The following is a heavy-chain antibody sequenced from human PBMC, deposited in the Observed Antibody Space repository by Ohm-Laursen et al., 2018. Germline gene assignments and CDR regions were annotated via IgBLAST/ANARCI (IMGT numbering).Heavy chain of an antibody. CDR1: GFTFSSYG. Sequence: SLRLSCSASGFTFSSYGMHWVRQAPGKGLEWVAVISYDGSNKYYADSVKGRFTISRDNSKNTLYLQMNSLRAEDTAVYYCAREKKIQQLDAPWFDPWGQGTLVTVSS. CDR3: AREKKIQQLDAPWFDP. V-gene: IGHV3-30*03. CDR2: ISYDGSNK. J-gene: IGHJ5*02. D-gene: IGHD6-13*01.